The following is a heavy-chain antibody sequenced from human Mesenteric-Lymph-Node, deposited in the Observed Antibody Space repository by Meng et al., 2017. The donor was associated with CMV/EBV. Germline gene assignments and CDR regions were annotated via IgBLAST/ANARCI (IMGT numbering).Heavy chain of an antibody. V-gene: IGHV4-59*01. Sequence: LNCTVCGGSISSYYWSWIRQPPGKGLEWIGYIYYSGRNNYNPTLKSRVTISVDTSKNQFSLKLSSVTAADTAVYYCARRYSSSPTYDYWGQGTLVTVSS. D-gene: IGHD6-6*01. J-gene: IGHJ4*02. CDR2: IYYSGRN. CDR1: GGSISSYY. CDR3: ARRYSSSPTYDY.